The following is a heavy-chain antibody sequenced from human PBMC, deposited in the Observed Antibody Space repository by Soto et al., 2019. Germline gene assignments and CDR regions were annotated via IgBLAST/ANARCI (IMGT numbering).Heavy chain of an antibody. CDR1: GGSFSGYY. D-gene: IGHD2-8*01. CDR2: INHSGST. J-gene: IGHJ6*02. V-gene: IGHV4-34*01. Sequence: PSETLSLTCAVYGGSFSGYYWSWMRQPPGKGLEWIGEINHSGSTNYNPSLKSRVTISVDTSKNQFSLKLSSVTAADTAVHYCARVARLYCTNGVCYPGYYGMDVWGQGSTVTVSS. CDR3: ARVARLYCTNGVCYPGYYGMDV.